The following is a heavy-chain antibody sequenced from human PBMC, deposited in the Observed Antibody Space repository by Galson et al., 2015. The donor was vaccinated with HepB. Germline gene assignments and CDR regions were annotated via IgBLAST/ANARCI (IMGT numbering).Heavy chain of an antibody. D-gene: IGHD1-14*01. V-gene: IGHV3-23*01. CDR1: GFAFSTYD. J-gene: IGHJ3*01. Sequence: PLRLACAASGFAFSTYDMGWVRQAPGKGLEWVPFVSGSGDRSFHAESVNGRSTISRDNPKNTLHLQMSRLRAEDTAIYYCATAIIQGSQFWGQGTMVTVS. CDR3: ATAIIQGSQF. CDR2: VSGSGDRS.